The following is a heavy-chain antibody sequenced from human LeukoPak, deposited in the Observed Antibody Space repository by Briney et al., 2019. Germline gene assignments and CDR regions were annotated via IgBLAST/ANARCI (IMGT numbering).Heavy chain of an antibody. CDR1: GGSISSGRYY. J-gene: IGHJ5*02. V-gene: IGHV4-61*02. CDR3: ARVDGSCSGGSCPSGNWFDP. D-gene: IGHD2-15*01. CDR2: FFTSGST. Sequence: PSQTLSLTCTVSGGSISSGRYYWSRIRQPAGKGLEWIGRFFTSGSTNYNPSLKSRVTISVDTSKNQFSLKLSSVTAADTAMYYCARVDGSCSGGSCPSGNWFDPWGQGTLVTVSS.